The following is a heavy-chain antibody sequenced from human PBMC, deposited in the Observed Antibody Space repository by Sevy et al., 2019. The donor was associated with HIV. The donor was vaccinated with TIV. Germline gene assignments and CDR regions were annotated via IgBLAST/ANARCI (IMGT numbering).Heavy chain of an antibody. Sequence: SETLSLTCTVSGGSVSSGSYYWSWIRQPPGKGLEWIGYIYYSGSTNYNPSLKSPVTISVDTSKNQFSLKLSSVTAADTAVYYCARDKADTAMVNWFDPWGQGTLVTVSS. D-gene: IGHD5-18*01. CDR3: ARDKADTAMVNWFDP. V-gene: IGHV4-61*01. CDR1: GGSVSSGSYY. J-gene: IGHJ5*02. CDR2: IYYSGST.